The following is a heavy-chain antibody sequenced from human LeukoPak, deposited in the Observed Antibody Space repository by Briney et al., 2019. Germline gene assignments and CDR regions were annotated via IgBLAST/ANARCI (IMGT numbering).Heavy chain of an antibody. V-gene: IGHV1-2*02. CDR2: VNPNSGGT. CDR3: ARVTGWLRLSWFDP. Sequence: GASVTVSCKASGYTFTGYYMHWVRQAPGQGLEWMGWVNPNSGGTNYAQKFQGRVTMTRDTSISTAYMELSRLRSDDTAVYYCARVTGWLRLSWFDPWGQGTLVTVSS. CDR1: GYTFTGYY. D-gene: IGHD5-12*01. J-gene: IGHJ5*02.